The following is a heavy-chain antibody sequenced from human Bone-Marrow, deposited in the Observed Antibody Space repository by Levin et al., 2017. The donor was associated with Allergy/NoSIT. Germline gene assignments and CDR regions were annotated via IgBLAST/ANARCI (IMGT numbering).Heavy chain of an antibody. CDR2: ISSRNTTI. V-gene: IGHV3-48*03. CDR1: GFSFSSYE. J-gene: IGHJ4*02. CDR3: AREGLFMVRVFDY. D-gene: IGHD3-10*01. Sequence: GESLKISCAASGFSFSSYEMNWVRPAPGKGLEWVSYISSRNTTIYYADSVKGRFTISRDNAENSLYLQMNSLRAEDTAIYYCAREGLFMVRVFDYWGRGTLVTVSS.